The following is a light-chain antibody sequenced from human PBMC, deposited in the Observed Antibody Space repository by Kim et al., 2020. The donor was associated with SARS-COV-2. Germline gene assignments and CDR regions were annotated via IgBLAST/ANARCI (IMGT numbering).Light chain of an antibody. J-gene: IGLJ3*02. CDR2: STS. V-gene: IGLV7-43*01. Sequence: GETVTLTCASSTGAVTSGDYPNWFQQKPGQAPRALIYSTSNKPSWTPARFSGSLLGGKAALTLSGVQPEDEAEYYCLLYYGVASWVFGGGTQLTVL. CDR1: TGAVTSGDY. CDR3: LLYYGVASWV.